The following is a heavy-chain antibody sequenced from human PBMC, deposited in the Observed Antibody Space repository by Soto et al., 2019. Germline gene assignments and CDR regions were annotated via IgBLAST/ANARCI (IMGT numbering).Heavy chain of an antibody. D-gene: IGHD3-22*01. Sequence: GAPVKVSCKASGYTFSSYGISWGRQAPGQGVEGLGSIRAYNGNTNYAQKLQGRVTMTTDTSTSTAYMELRSLRSDDKAVYYCARDWPRITMIVVVKGSYAFDIWGQGTMVTVS. CDR2: IRAYNGNT. V-gene: IGHV1-18*01. J-gene: IGHJ3*02. CDR1: GYTFSSYG. CDR3: ARDWPRITMIVVVKGSYAFDI.